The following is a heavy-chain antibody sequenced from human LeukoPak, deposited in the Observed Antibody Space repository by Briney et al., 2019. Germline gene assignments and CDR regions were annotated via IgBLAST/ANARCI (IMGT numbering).Heavy chain of an antibody. CDR1: GGSISSSSYY. D-gene: IGHD6-19*01. J-gene: IGHJ4*02. CDR2: IYYSGST. Sequence: PSETLSLTCTVSGGSISSSSYYWGWIRQPPGKGLEWIGSIYYSGSTYYNPSLKSRVTISVDTSKNQFSLKLSSVTAADTAVYYCARLPIAVAGTIDYWGQGTLVTVSS. CDR3: ARLPIAVAGTIDY. V-gene: IGHV4-39*01.